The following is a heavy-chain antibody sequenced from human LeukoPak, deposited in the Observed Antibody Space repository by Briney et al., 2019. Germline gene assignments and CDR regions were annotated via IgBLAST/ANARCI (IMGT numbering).Heavy chain of an antibody. Sequence: SVKVSCKASGGTFSSYAISWVRQAPGQGLEWMGGIIPIFGTANYAQKFQGRVTITADKSTSTAYMELNSLRSEDTAVYYCARDAAAAHPEYYFDYWGQGTLVTVSS. J-gene: IGHJ4*02. CDR3: ARDAAAAHPEYYFDY. CDR2: IIPIFGTA. D-gene: IGHD6-13*01. V-gene: IGHV1-69*06. CDR1: GGTFSSYA.